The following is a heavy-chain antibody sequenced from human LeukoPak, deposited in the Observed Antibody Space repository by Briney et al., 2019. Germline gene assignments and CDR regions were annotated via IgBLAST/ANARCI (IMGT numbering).Heavy chain of an antibody. CDR2: IYYSGST. V-gene: IGHV4-61*01. CDR3: ARRGGSGRGFDY. J-gene: IGHJ4*02. D-gene: IGHD3-10*01. CDR1: GGSVSSGSYY. Sequence: SETLSLTCTVSGGSVSSGSYYWRWIRQPPGKGLEWIGYIYYSGSTNYNPSLKSRVTMSVDTSQNQFSLKLSSETAADTDVYYCARRGGSGRGFDYWGQGTLVTISS.